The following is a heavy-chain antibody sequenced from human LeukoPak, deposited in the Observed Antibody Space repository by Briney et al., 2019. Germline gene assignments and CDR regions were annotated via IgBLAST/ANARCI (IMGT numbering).Heavy chain of an antibody. V-gene: IGHV1-69*13. Sequence: SVKVSCKASGGTFSSYAISWVRQAPGQGLEWMGGIIPIFGTANYAQKFQGRATITADESTSTAYVELSSLRSEDTAVYYCARDNTYYDILTGYWSGYYFDYWGQGTLVTVSS. J-gene: IGHJ4*02. D-gene: IGHD3-9*01. CDR2: IIPIFGTA. CDR3: ARDNTYYDILTGYWSGYYFDY. CDR1: GGTFSSYA.